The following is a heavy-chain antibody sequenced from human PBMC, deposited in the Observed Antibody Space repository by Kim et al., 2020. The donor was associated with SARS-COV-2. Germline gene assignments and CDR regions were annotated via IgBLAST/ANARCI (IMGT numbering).Heavy chain of an antibody. V-gene: IGHV3-30-3*01. CDR3: AREELVYYYYGMDV. CDR1: GFTFSSYA. J-gene: IGHJ6*04. D-gene: IGHD2-15*01. Sequence: GGSLILSCAASGFTFSSYAMHWVRQPPGKGLEWVAVISYDGSNKYYADTVKGRCTISRDNSNNTLYLQMTSLRAEDTAVYYCAREELVYYYYGMDVWGKGTTVTVSS. CDR2: ISYDGSNK.